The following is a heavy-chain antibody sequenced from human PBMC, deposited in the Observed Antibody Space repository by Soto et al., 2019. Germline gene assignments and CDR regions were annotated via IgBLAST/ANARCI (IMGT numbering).Heavy chain of an antibody. V-gene: IGHV1-69*13. D-gene: IGHD1-1*01. CDR1: GGTFSSYA. CDR3: ARGTYTGTTRAPADY. Sequence: SVKVSCKASGGTFSSYAISWVRQAPGQGLEWMGGIIPIFGTANYAQKFQGRVTITADESTSTAYMELSSLRSEDTAVYYCARGTYTGTTRAPADYWGQGTLVTVS. J-gene: IGHJ4*02. CDR2: IIPIFGTA.